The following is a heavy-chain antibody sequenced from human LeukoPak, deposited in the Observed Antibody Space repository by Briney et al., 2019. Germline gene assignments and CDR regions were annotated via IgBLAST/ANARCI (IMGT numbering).Heavy chain of an antibody. D-gene: IGHD1-7*01. Sequence: GASVKVSCKASGYTFTDSYMDWVRQAPGQRLEWMGWINPNSGDTNYAQKFQGRATMTRDTSISTAYMELSRLTSDDTAVYYCTRDINWNYGYWGQGTLVTVSS. CDR1: GYTFTDSY. CDR2: INPNSGDT. CDR3: TRDINWNYGY. V-gene: IGHV1-2*02. J-gene: IGHJ4*02.